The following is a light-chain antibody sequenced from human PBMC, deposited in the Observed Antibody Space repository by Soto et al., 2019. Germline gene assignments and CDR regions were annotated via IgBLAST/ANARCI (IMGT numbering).Light chain of an antibody. V-gene: IGKV3-15*01. Sequence: EVVMAQSPATLSVSPGERATLSCKATQRVAGNLAWYQQKRGQAPRLLIYGASTRASGVSARFSGSGSGTEFTLTITSLQSEDIAIYYCQQYNSCPRTFGQGTKLEIK. J-gene: IGKJ2*01. CDR3: QQYNSCPRT. CDR1: QRVAGN. CDR2: GAS.